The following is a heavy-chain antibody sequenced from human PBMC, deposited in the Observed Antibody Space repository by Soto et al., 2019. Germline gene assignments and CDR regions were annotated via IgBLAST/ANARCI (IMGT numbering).Heavy chain of an antibody. V-gene: IGHV1-18*04. CDR1: GYTFTSYG. Sequence: ASVKVSCKASGYTFTSYGISWVRQAPGQGLEWMGWISAYNGNTNYAQKLQGRVTMTTDTSTSAAYMELRSLRSDDTAVYYCARECISCDDYVWGSYRYTFDYWGQGTLVTVSS. D-gene: IGHD3-16*02. CDR3: ARECISCDDYVWGSYRYTFDY. J-gene: IGHJ4*02. CDR2: ISAYNGNT.